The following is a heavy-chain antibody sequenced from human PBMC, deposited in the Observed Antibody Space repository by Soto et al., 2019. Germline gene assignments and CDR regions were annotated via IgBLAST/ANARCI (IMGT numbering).Heavy chain of an antibody. Sequence: ASVKVSCKASGYTFTSYDINWVRQATGQGLEWMGWMNPNSGNTGYAQKFQGRVTMTRNTSISTAYMELSSLRSEDSAVYYGARSPAGYVGAFDIRGQGTMVTVSS. V-gene: IGHV1-8*01. J-gene: IGHJ3*02. CDR2: MNPNSGNT. CDR1: GYTFTSYD. CDR3: ARSPAGYVGAFDI. D-gene: IGHD3-16*01.